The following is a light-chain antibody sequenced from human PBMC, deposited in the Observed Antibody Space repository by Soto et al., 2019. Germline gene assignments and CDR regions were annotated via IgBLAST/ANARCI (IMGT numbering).Light chain of an antibody. CDR3: QQRSNWPPT. CDR1: QSVSTY. J-gene: IGKJ4*01. CDR2: DAS. V-gene: IGKV3-11*01. Sequence: EIVLTQSPATLSLSPGERATLSCRASQSVSTYLAWYQQKPGQAPSLLIYDASNRATGIPARFSGSGSGKHFTLTISSLEPADFAVYYCQQRSNWPPTFGGGTKVEL.